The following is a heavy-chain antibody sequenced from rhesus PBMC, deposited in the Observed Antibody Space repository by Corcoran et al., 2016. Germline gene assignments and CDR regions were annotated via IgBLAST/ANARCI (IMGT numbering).Heavy chain of an antibody. J-gene: IGHJ6*01. Sequence: QVQLQESGPGVVKPSETLSPTCAVSGGSFSARYQLSGLSQSPGNGLEWIGFIYGSSTSTNYNPSLKTRVTISEDTSKNQFSLKLSSVTAADTAVYYCARAVTGTPFYYGLDSWGQGVLVTVSS. CDR2: IYGSSTST. CDR3: ARAVTGTPFYYGLDS. V-gene: IGHV4S10*01. CDR1: GGSFSARYQ. D-gene: IGHD1-7*02.